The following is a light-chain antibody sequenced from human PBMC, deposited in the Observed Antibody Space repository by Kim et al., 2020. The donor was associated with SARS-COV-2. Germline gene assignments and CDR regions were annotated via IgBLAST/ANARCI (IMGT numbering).Light chain of an antibody. J-gene: IGKJ3*01. CDR3: QQSDKLPLT. CDR2: DAS. V-gene: IGKV1-33*01. Sequence: QKPGKAPKLLIYDASNLEFGVPSRFSGSGSGTHFSFTITSLHPEDVATYYCQQSDKLPLTFGPGTKVDIK.